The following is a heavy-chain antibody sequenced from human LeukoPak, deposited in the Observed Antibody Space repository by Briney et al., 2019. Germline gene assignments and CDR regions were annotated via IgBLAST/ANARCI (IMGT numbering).Heavy chain of an antibody. Sequence: GGSLRLSCAASGFTFSSYAMSWVRQAPGKGLEWVSVIYSAGNTYYADSVKGRFTISRDNSKNTLYLQVNSLRAEDTAVYYCARGAYYYNTSGYIHSGWFDPWGQGTLVTVSS. CDR3: ARGAYYYNTSGYIHSGWFDP. D-gene: IGHD3-22*01. V-gene: IGHV3-53*01. CDR1: GFTFSSYA. J-gene: IGHJ5*02. CDR2: IYSAGNT.